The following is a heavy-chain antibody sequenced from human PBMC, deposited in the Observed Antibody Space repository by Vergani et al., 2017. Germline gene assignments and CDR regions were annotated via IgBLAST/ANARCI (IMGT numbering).Heavy chain of an antibody. Sequence: QVQLQESGPGLVKPSQTLSLTCTVSGGSISSGSYYWSWIRQPAGKGLEWIGRIYTSGSTNYNPSLKSRVTISVDTSKNQFSLKLSSVTAADTAVYYCARDIGWRWLYFDYWGQGTLVTVSS. CDR2: IYTSGST. D-gene: IGHD1-26*01. CDR1: GGSISSGSYY. V-gene: IGHV4-61*02. CDR3: ARDIGWRWLYFDY. J-gene: IGHJ4*02.